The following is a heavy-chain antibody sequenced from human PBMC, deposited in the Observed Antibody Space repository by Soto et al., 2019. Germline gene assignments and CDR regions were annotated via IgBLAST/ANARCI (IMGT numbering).Heavy chain of an antibody. Sequence: GGSLRLSCSASGFIFSNYAMSWVRQAPGKGLEWVSFISDSGDYTDDADSVRGRVTISRDNSKNTVSLLMHGLRAEDTALYYCARDERYCATSRCYSHTYYYHMDVWGRGTSVTVSS. V-gene: IGHV3-23*01. CDR2: ISDSGDYT. CDR1: GFIFSNYA. D-gene: IGHD3-22*01. CDR3: ARDERYCATSRCYSHTYYYHMDV. J-gene: IGHJ6*03.